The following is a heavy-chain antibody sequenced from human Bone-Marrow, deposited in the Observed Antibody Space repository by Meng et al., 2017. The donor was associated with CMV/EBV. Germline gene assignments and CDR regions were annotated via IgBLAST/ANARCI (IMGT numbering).Heavy chain of an antibody. V-gene: IGHV3-74*01. J-gene: IGHJ4*02. CDR3: ARVPQPSYDFWSGYYEYFDY. D-gene: IGHD3-3*01. Sequence: GGSLRLSCAASGLTFSSYWMHWVRQAPGKGLVGVSRINSDGSSTSYADSVKGRFTISRDNAKNTLYLQMTSLRAEDTAVYYCARVPQPSYDFWSGYYEYFDYWGQGTLVTVSS. CDR1: GLTFSSYW. CDR2: INSDGSST.